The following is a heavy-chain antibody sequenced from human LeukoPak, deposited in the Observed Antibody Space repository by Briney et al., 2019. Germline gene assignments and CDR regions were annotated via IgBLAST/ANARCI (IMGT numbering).Heavy chain of an antibody. Sequence: AASVKVSCKASGGTFSSYAISWVRQAPGQGLEWMGGIIPIFGTANYAQKFQGRVTITADESTSTAYTELSSLRSEDTAVYYCARDQLLGVSDWFDPWGQGTLVTVSS. J-gene: IGHJ5*02. CDR2: IIPIFGTA. V-gene: IGHV1-69*13. D-gene: IGHD4-23*01. CDR3: ARDQLLGVSDWFDP. CDR1: GGTFSSYA.